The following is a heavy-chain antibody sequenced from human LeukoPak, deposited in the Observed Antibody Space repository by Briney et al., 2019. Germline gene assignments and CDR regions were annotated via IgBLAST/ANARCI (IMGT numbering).Heavy chain of an antibody. J-gene: IGHJ4*02. CDR3: ARTGSAYAIDY. CDR2: IKEDGSEK. D-gene: IGHD3-10*01. V-gene: IGHV3-7*01. CDR1: GFTFSDYW. Sequence: PGGSLRLSCAASGFTFSDYWMNWVRQAPGKGLEWVANIKEDGSEKHYVDSVKGRFTISRDNAGNSLDLHMNSLRAEDTAVYYCARTGSAYAIDYWGQGTLVAVSS.